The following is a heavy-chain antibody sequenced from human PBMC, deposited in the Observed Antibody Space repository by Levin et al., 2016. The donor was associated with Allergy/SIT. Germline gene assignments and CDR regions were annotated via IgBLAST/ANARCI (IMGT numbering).Heavy chain of an antibody. CDR2: INPSGGST. Sequence: ASVKVSCKASGYTFTSHYMHWVRQAPGQGLEWMGVINPSGGSTSYAQRFQGRVTMTRDTSTSTVYMELSSLKSNDTAVYYCARAAGTMVRGVISYWGQGTLVTVSS. D-gene: IGHD3-10*01. J-gene: IGHJ4*02. CDR1: GYTFTSHY. CDR3: ARAAGTMVRGVISY. V-gene: IGHV1-46*03.